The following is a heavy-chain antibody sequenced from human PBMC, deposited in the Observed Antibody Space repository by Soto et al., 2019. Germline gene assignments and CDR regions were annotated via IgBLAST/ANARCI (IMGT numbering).Heavy chain of an antibody. V-gene: IGHV3-49*05. CDR3: ATIPLNRHGYPFDC. CDR1: GFTFGDYA. CDR2: IRSERYGGTP. Sequence: EMQLVESGGGLVKPGRSLRLSCTGSGFTFGDYAMSWFRQTPGKGLECVGFIRSERYGGTPDYAASVKGRFTISRDDSKSGAYLQMNSLNSEDTGVYYCATIPLNRHGYPFDCWGQGTLVTVSS. D-gene: IGHD5-18*01. J-gene: IGHJ4*02.